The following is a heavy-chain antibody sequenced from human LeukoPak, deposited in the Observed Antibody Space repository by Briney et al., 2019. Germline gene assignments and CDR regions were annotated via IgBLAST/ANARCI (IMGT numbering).Heavy chain of an antibody. CDR3: ARDGAVSLYYFYAMDV. CDR1: GFTFSDYH. J-gene: IGHJ6*02. Sequence: GGSLRLSCAASGFTFSDYHMSWIRQAPGTGLEWVSYISSSGSTISYAGSVKGRFTISRDNAKNSLYLQMNSLRAEDTAVYYCARDGAVSLYYFYAMDVWGQGTTVTVAS. V-gene: IGHV3-11*01. CDR2: ISSSGSTI. D-gene: IGHD3-16*01.